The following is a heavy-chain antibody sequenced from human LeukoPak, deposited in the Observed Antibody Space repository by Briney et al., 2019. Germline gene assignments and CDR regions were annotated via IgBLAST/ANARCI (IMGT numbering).Heavy chain of an antibody. CDR3: ARGPHGGGPFDY. CDR2: IYYSGST. V-gene: IGHV4-31*03. D-gene: IGHD4-23*01. CDR1: GGSISSGGYY. J-gene: IGHJ4*02. Sequence: SQTLSLTCTVSGGSISSGGYYWSWIRQHPGKGLEWIGYIYYSGSTYYNPSLKSRVTISVDTSKNQFSLKLSSATAADTAVYYCARGPHGGGPFDYWGQGTLVTVSS.